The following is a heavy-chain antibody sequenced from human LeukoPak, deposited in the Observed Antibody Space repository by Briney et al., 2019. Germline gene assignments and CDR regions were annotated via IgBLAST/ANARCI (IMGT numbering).Heavy chain of an antibody. CDR1: AFTVSNNY. CDR3: AKDHESDGYPCLDH. CDR2: ISASGP. D-gene: IGHD3-22*01. V-gene: IGHV3-53*01. Sequence: GGSLRLSCAVSAFTVSNNYMSWVRQAPGKGLEWVSTISASGPYYADAVRGRFTISRDNSRNTLSLQMDSLRAEDTAVYYCAKDHESDGYPCLDHWGLGTLVTVSS. J-gene: IGHJ4*02.